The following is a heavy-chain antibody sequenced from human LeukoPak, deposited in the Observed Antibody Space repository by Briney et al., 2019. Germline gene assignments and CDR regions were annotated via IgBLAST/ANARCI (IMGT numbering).Heavy chain of an antibody. Sequence: SETLSLTCTVSGGSISSYYWNWIRQPPGKGLEWIGYIYYSGSTNYNPSLKSRVTISVDTSKNQFSLKLSSVTAADTAVYYCAGYDSSGYYRWGETPGYFDYWGQGTLVTVSS. V-gene: IGHV4-59*12. CDR3: AGYDSSGYYRWGETPGYFDY. D-gene: IGHD3-22*01. CDR2: IYYSGST. CDR1: GGSISSYY. J-gene: IGHJ4*02.